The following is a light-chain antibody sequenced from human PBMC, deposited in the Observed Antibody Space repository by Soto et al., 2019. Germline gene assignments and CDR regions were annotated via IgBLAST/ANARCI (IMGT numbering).Light chain of an antibody. CDR3: SSYITSHTRQIV. J-gene: IGLJ1*01. V-gene: IGLV2-14*01. CDR2: DVS. CDR1: RSEVGGYNY. Sequence: SALTQAGSVSRSRGQAISITSKENRSEVGGYNYVSWYQQHPGKAPNFMIYDVSNRPSGVSNRFSGSKSANTASLTISGLQAEDEADYYSSSYITSHTRQIVFGTGPKVTVL.